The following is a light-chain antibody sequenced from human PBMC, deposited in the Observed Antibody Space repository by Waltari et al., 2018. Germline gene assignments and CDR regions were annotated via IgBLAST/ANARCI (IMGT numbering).Light chain of an antibody. CDR2: GNT. Sequence: QSVLTQPPSVSGAPGQRVTISCTGSSPTIGAGYDVHWYQQLPGRAPKLLIYGNTNRPSGVPDRFSGSKSGTSASLAITGLQAEDEADYYCQSYDNSLTVLFGGGTKLTVL. V-gene: IGLV1-40*01. CDR1: SPTIGAGYD. CDR3: QSYDNSLTVL. J-gene: IGLJ2*01.